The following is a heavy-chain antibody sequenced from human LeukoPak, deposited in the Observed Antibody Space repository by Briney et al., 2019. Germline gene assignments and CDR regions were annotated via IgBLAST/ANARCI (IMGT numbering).Heavy chain of an antibody. CDR1: GGSISSGSYY. CDR3: ARGFYDFWSGWYYFDY. CDR2: IYTSGST. V-gene: IGHV4-61*02. J-gene: IGHJ4*02. D-gene: IGHD3-3*01. Sequence: SETLSLTCTVSGGSISSGSYYWSWIRQPAGKGLEWIGRIYTSGSTNYNPSLKSRGTISVDTSKNQFSLKLSSVTAADTAVYYCARGFYDFWSGWYYFDYWGQGTLVTVSS.